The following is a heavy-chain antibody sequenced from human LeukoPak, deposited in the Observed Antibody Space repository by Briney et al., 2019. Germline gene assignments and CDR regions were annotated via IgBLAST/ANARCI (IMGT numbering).Heavy chain of an antibody. Sequence: SETLSLTCAVYGGSFSGYYWSWIRQPPGKGLEWIGEINHSGSTNYNPSLKSRVTISVGTSKNQFSLKLSSVTAADTTVYYCARGRCSSTSCYGRGSRGYYGMDVWGKGTTVTVSS. J-gene: IGHJ6*04. CDR2: INHSGST. CDR3: ARGRCSSTSCYGRGSRGYYGMDV. D-gene: IGHD2-2*01. CDR1: GGSFSGYY. V-gene: IGHV4-34*01.